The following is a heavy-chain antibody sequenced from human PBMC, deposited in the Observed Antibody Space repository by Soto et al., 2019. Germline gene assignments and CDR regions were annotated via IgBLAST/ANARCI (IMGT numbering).Heavy chain of an antibody. Sequence: PGGSLRLSCAASGFTFSSYGMHWVRQAPGKGLEWVAVIWYDGSNKYYADSVKGRFTISRDNSKNTLYLQMNSLRAEDTAVYYCARDSPPNFAGIAARHYYYYGMDVSGPGTPVTVSS. CDR2: IWYDGSNK. CDR1: GFTFSSYG. J-gene: IGHJ6*02. D-gene: IGHD6-6*01. CDR3: ARDSPPNFAGIAARHYYYYGMDV. V-gene: IGHV3-33*01.